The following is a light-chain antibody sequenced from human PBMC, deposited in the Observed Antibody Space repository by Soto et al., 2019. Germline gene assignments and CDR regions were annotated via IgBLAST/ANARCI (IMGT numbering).Light chain of an antibody. CDR3: QHFGSSPPKYT. CDR1: QTVSSSH. V-gene: IGKV3-20*01. CDR2: GAS. J-gene: IGKJ2*01. Sequence: EVVLTQSPGTLSLSPGERATLSCRASQTVSSSHLAWYQQKPGQAPRLLIYGASDRATDIPDRFSGSGSGTDFTLTISILEPDDFAVYYCQHFGSSPPKYTFGQGTKLEIK.